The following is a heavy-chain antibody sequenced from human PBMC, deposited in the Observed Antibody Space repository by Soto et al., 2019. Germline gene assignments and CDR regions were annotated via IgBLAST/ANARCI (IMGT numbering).Heavy chain of an antibody. CDR3: ARYYYDSSGLNWFDP. Sequence: TLSLTCTFSCVALRRGGYYLGWVRPHPGKGLEWIGYIYYSGSTYYNPSLKSRVTISVDTSKNQFSLKLSSVTAADTAVYYCARYYYDSSGLNWFDPWGQGTLVTVSS. CDR1: CVALRRGGYY. CDR2: IYYSGST. J-gene: IGHJ5*02. V-gene: IGHV4-31*03. D-gene: IGHD3-22*01.